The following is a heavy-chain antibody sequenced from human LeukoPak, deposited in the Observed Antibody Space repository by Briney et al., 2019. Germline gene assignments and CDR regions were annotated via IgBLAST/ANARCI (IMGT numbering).Heavy chain of an antibody. V-gene: IGHV1-3*01. CDR2: INAANGKP. Sequence: GASVKVSCKASGYTFTSYAMHWVRQAPGQRLEWMGWINAANGKPKYPQKFQGRVTITRDTSASTAYMELSSLRSEDTAVYYCARDDYYYYGMDVWGKGTTVTVSS. J-gene: IGHJ6*04. CDR1: GYTFTSYA. CDR3: ARDDYYYYGMDV.